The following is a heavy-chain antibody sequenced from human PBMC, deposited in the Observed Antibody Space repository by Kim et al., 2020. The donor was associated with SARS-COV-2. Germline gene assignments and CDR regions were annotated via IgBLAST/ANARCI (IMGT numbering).Heavy chain of an antibody. V-gene: IGHV4-59*01. CDR2: IYYSGST. Sequence: SETLSLTCTVSGGSISSYYWSWIRQPPGKGLEWIGYIYYSGSTNYNPSLKSRVTISVDTSKNQFSLKLSSVTAADTAVYYCARVPFVEYQLPYGMDVWGQGTTVTVSS. J-gene: IGHJ6*02. D-gene: IGHD2-2*01. CDR3: ARVPFVEYQLPYGMDV. CDR1: GGSISSYY.